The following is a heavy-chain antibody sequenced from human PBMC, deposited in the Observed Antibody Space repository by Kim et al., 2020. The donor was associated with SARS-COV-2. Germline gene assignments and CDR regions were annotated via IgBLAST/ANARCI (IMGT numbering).Heavy chain of an antibody. CDR3: ARDGSDSSDAGGWFDP. D-gene: IGHD3-22*01. CDR2: INPSGGST. CDR1: GYTFTSYY. J-gene: IGHJ5*02. V-gene: IGHV1-46*01. Sequence: ASVKVSCKASGYTFTSYYMHWVRQAPGQGLEWMGIINPSGGSTSYAQKFQGRVTMTRDTSTSTVYMELSSLRSEDTAVYYCARDGSDSSDAGGWFDPWGQGTLVTVSS.